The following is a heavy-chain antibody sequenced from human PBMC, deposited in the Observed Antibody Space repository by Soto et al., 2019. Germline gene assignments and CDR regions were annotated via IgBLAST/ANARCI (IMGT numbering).Heavy chain of an antibody. V-gene: IGHV3-74*01. J-gene: IGHJ4*02. D-gene: IGHD1-1*01. CDR1: GFTFSSYW. CDR2: IKTDGSHT. CDR3: ARNWNGVDY. Sequence: EVQLVESGGGLVQPGESLRLSCAASGFTFSSYWMHWVRQAPGKGPVWVSRIKTDGSHTDYADYVEGRFTVSRDNAKNTLFLQMNSLRAEDTAVYYCARNWNGVDYWGQGTLVTVSS.